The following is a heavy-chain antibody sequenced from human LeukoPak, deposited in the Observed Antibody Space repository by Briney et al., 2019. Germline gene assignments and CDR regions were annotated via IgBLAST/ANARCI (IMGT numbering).Heavy chain of an antibody. V-gene: IGHV3-23*01. D-gene: IGHD4-17*01. J-gene: IGHJ6*02. Sequence: GSLRLSCAASGFTFSSYAMSWVRQAPGKGLEWVSAISGSGGSTYYADSVKGRFTISRDNSKNTLYLQMNSLRAEDTAVYYCAKDLLPDYGESYYYYGMDVWGQGTTVTVSS. CDR2: ISGSGGST. CDR3: AKDLLPDYGESYYYYGMDV. CDR1: GFTFSSYA.